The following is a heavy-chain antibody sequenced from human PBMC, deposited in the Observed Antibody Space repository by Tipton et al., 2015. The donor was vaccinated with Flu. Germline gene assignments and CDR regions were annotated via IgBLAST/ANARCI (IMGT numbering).Heavy chain of an antibody. CDR1: GFNFNATW. D-gene: IGHD3-9*01. J-gene: IGHJ6*02. Sequence: QLVQSGAEVKKPGESVKISCQGSGFNFNATWIAWVRQVPGRGLEWMGNIYTGGSDSRYSPSFQGQVNISSDKSVSTAYLRVTSLKASDSALYYCARWTYFYGMDVWGQGTAVSVSS. CDR2: IYTGGSDS. V-gene: IGHV5-51*01. CDR3: ARWTYFYGMDV.